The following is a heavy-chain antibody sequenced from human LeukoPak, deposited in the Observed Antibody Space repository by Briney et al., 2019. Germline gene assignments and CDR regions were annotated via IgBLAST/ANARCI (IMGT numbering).Heavy chain of an antibody. CDR1: GFTFSTYG. V-gene: IGHV3-30*18. Sequence: QPGGSLRLSCAASGFTFSTYGMHWVRQAPGKGLEWVSVISYDGTIKYYLDSVKGRFTVSRDNSKNTLYLHMYSLRAEDTAVYYCAKSKFPKSRICTAGGCYHLPDNWGQGTLVTVSS. CDR2: ISYDGTIK. D-gene: IGHD2-8*02. J-gene: IGHJ4*02. CDR3: AKSKFPKSRICTAGGCYHLPDN.